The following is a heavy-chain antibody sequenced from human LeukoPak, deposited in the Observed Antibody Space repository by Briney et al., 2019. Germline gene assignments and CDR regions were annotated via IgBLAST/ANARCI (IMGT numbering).Heavy chain of an antibody. D-gene: IGHD5-18*01. Sequence: PGGSLRLSCAASGFTFSSYAMHWVRQAPGKGLEYVSAISSNGGSTYYANSVKGRFTISRDNSKNTLYLQMGSLRAEDMAVYYCARAPKRGYSYGYGDYWGQGTLVTVSS. CDR3: ARAPKRGYSYGYGDY. V-gene: IGHV3-64*01. CDR2: ISSNGGST. CDR1: GFTFSSYA. J-gene: IGHJ4*02.